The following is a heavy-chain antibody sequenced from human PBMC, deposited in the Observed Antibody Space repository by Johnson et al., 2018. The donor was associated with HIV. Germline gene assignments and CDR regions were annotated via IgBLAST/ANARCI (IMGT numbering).Heavy chain of an antibody. CDR1: GFTFSSFA. CDR2: ISDDGSDK. CDR3: ARDHSGYDSVTAAFDI. D-gene: IGHD5-12*01. J-gene: IGHJ3*02. Sequence: QVQLVESGGGVVQPGRSLRLSCAASGFTFSSFAIHWVRQAPGKGLEWVAVISDDGSDKYYADSVKGRLTISRDNSKNTLYLEMNSLRAEDTAVYYCARDHSGYDSVTAAFDIWGQGTMVTVSS. V-gene: IGHV3-30-3*01.